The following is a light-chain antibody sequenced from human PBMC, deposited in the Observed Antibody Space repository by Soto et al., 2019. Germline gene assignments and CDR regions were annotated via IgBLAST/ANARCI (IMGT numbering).Light chain of an antibody. V-gene: IGKV3-15*01. CDR1: QSVRSK. Sequence: EVVMTQSPATLSVSPGERATLSCRASQSVRSKLAWYQQRPGQTPRLLIYGASTRATGIPARFSGSGSGTEFTLPISSLQSEDFAVYYCQQYNNWPTITFGQGTRLEIK. J-gene: IGKJ5*01. CDR2: GAS. CDR3: QQYNNWPTIT.